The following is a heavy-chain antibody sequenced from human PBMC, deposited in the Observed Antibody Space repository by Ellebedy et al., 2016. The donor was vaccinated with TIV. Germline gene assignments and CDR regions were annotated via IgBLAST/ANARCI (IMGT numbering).Heavy chain of an antibody. D-gene: IGHD3-10*01. V-gene: IGHV3-11*06. Sequence: PGGSLRLSCAASEFTFSDYHMSWIRQAPGKGLEWVSYISSSSSSTTYADSVKGRFTISRDDAKNSLYLQMNSLRAEDTDVYYCAEGRVVRGVISYYYGMDVWGQGTTVTVSS. CDR1: EFTFSDYH. CDR2: ISSSSSST. CDR3: AEGRVVRGVISYYYGMDV. J-gene: IGHJ6*02.